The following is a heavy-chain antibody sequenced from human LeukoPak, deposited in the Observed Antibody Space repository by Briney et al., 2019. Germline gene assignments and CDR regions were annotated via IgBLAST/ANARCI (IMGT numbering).Heavy chain of an antibody. Sequence: SETLSLTCTVSGGSISSYYWSWIRQPPGKGLEWIGYIYYSGSTNYNPSLKSRVTISVDTSKNQFSLKLSSVTAADTAVYYCARGLVMAVAGRGEFHYWGQGTLVTVSS. CDR2: IYYSGST. V-gene: IGHV4-59*01. CDR1: GGSISSYY. J-gene: IGHJ4*02. D-gene: IGHD6-13*01. CDR3: ARGLVMAVAGRGEFHY.